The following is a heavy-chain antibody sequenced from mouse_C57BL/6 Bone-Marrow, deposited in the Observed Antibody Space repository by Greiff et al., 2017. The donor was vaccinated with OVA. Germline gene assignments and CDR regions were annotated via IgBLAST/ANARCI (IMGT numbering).Heavy chain of an antibody. CDR2: IDPENGDT. J-gene: IGHJ1*03. V-gene: IGHV14-4*01. CDR3: TIAYYSNHGYFGV. Sequence: VQLQQSGAELVRPGASVKLSCTASGFNIKDDYMHWVKQRPEQGLEWIGWIDPENGDTEYAPKFQGKATITADTSSNTAYLQLSSLTSEDTAVYYCTIAYYSNHGYFGVWGTGTTVTVSS. CDR1: GFNIKDDY. D-gene: IGHD2-5*01.